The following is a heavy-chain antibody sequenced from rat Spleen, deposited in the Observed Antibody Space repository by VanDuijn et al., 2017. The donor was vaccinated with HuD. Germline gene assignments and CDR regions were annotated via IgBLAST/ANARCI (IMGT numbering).Heavy chain of an antibody. CDR3: ARLGITLGAGHWFAY. D-gene: IGHD1-2*01. CDR2: INIGGGDT. J-gene: IGHJ3*01. CDR1: GLSFSNYD. Sequence: EVQLVESGGGLVQPGRSLKLSCTASGLSFSNYDMAWVRQAPTKGLEWVAFINIGGGDTFYRDSVKGRFTISRDNAKNTQYLQMDSLRSEDTATYYCARLGITLGAGHWFAYWGQGTLVTVSS. V-gene: IGHV5S13*01.